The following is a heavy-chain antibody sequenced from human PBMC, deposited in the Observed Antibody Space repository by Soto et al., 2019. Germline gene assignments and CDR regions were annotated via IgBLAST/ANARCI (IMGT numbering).Heavy chain of an antibody. Sequence: KGLEWVSSISRSSSYIYYADSVKGRFTISRDNAKNSRYLQMNSLRAEDTAVYYCARDPDYDILTAEFAYWGQGTLVTGSS. D-gene: IGHD3-9*01. J-gene: IGHJ4*02. V-gene: IGHV3-21*01. CDR3: ARDPDYDILTAEFAY. CDR2: ISRSSSYI.